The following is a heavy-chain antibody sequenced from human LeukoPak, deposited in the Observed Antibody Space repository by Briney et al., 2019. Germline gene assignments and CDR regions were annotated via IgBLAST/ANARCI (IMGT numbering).Heavy chain of an antibody. Sequence: GASVTVSCKASVYTFTSYYMHWVRQAPGQGLEWMGIINPSGGSTSYAQKFQGRVTMTRDTSTSTVYMELSSLRPEDTAVYYCARDNRLYDSSGYYYSLFDYWGQGTLVTVSS. D-gene: IGHD3-22*01. CDR3: ARDNRLYDSSGYYYSLFDY. J-gene: IGHJ4*02. CDR1: VYTFTSYY. V-gene: IGHV1-46*01. CDR2: INPSGGST.